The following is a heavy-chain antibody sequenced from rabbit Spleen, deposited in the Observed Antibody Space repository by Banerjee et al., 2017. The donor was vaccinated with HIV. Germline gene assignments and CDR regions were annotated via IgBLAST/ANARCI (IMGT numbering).Heavy chain of an antibody. D-gene: IGHD4-2*01. Sequence: QSLEESGGDLVKPGASLTLTCTASGVSFSSSSYMCWVRQAPGKGLEWIACIDIGSSGKTWYASWAKGRITGSKTSSTTVTLQMTSLTAADTATYFCARGGYITGYDGSYFTLWGPGTLVTVS. CDR1: GVSFSSSSY. V-gene: IGHV1S40*01. CDR3: ARGGYITGYDGSYFTL. CDR2: IDIGSSGKT. J-gene: IGHJ4*01.